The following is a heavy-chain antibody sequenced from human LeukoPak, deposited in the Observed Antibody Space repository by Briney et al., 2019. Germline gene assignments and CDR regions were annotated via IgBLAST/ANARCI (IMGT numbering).Heavy chain of an antibody. CDR2: MNPNSGNT. CDR1: GYTVTTYD. J-gene: IGHJ6*03. V-gene: IGHV1-8*01. D-gene: IGHD3-10*01. Sequence: SVKASCKASGYTVTTYDINSVRQSTGQGREWIGWMNPNSGNTGYAQKYQGRVTMTRNTSLSTAYMELGSLRSADTAVYYCARGRGGLSFGEDYYYYMDVWGKGTTVTISS. CDR3: ARGRGGLSFGEDYYYYMDV.